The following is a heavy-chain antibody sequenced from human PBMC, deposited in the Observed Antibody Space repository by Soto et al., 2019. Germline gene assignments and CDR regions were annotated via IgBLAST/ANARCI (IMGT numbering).Heavy chain of an antibody. CDR1: GFTFTKYA. D-gene: IGHD6-6*01. V-gene: IGHV3-23*01. CDR2: ITGGGNT. CDR3: AKVPRGSSRTGGFDF. Sequence: EVHLLESGGGLVQPGGSLRLSCAASGFTFTKYAMNWVRQAPGKGLEWVSAITGGGNTYYADSVKGRFTISRDSFESTLYLQMNTLKPEDTAVYYCAKVPRGSSRTGGFDFWGQGSLVTASS. J-gene: IGHJ4*02.